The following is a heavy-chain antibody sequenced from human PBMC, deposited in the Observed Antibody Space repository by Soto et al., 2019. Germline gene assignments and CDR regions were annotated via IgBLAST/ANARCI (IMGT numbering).Heavy chain of an antibody. V-gene: IGHV1-2*04. Sequence: ASVKVSCKASGYTFTGYYMHWVRQAPGQGLEWMGWINPNGGGTNYAQKFQGWVTMTRDTTISTAYMELSKLRSDDTAVYCWAGESGGGYSYGDAFDIWGQGTMVTVSS. CDR3: AGESGGGYSYGDAFDI. CDR2: INPNGGGT. CDR1: GYTFTGYY. D-gene: IGHD5-18*01. J-gene: IGHJ3*02.